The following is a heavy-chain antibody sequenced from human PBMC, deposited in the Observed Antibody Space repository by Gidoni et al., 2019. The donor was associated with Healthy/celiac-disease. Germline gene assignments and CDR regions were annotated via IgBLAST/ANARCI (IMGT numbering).Heavy chain of an antibody. Sequence: QVQLQESGPGLVKPSETLSLTCTVSGGPISSYYWSWIRQPPGKGLEWIGYIYYSGSTNYNPSLKSRVTISVDTSKNQFSLKLSSVTAADTAVYYCARVGNSALYYYYYMDVWGKGTTVTVSS. V-gene: IGHV4-59*01. D-gene: IGHD4-4*01. CDR3: ARVGNSALYYYYYMDV. CDR1: GGPISSYY. J-gene: IGHJ6*03. CDR2: IYYSGST.